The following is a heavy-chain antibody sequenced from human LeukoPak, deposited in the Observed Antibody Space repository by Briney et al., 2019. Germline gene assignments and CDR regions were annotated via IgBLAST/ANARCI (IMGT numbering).Heavy chain of an antibody. J-gene: IGHJ4*02. V-gene: IGHV4-38-2*02. Sequence: SETLSLTCTVFGYSISSGYYWGWIRQPPGKGLEWIGSIYHSGSTYYNPSLKSRVTISVDTSKNQFSLKLSSVTAADTAVYYCASEKDYVGTYYFDYWGQGTLVTVSS. D-gene: IGHD4-23*01. CDR2: IYHSGST. CDR1: GYSISSGYY. CDR3: ASEKDYVGTYYFDY.